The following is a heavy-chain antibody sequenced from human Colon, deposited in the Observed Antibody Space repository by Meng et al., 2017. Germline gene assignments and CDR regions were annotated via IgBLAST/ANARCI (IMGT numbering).Heavy chain of an antibody. CDR1: GGSISSGDYY. CDR2: IYYSGST. D-gene: IGHD1-7*01. CDR3: ARQTITGTARGWFDP. Sequence: QVQLQESGPGLVKPSQTLSLTCTVSGGSISSGDYYWSWIRQPPGKGLEWIGYIYYSGSTYYNPSLKSRVTISVDTSKNQFSLKLSSMTAADTAVYYCARQTITGTARGWFDPWGQGTLVTVSS. V-gene: IGHV4-30-4*01. J-gene: IGHJ5*02.